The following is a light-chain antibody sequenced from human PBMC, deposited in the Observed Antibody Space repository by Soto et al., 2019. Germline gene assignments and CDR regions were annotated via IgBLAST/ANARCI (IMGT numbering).Light chain of an antibody. V-gene: IGKV3-20*01. CDR3: QQYGSSPPYT. J-gene: IGKJ2*01. CDR2: GSS. CDR1: QNVSNHY. Sequence: EVVLTQSPGTLSLSPGERATLSCRARQNVSNHYFAWDQQKPGQAPRLLIFGSSDRATGIPDRFSGSGSGTDFTLTISRLEPEDFAVYYCQQYGSSPPYTFGQGTKLEIK.